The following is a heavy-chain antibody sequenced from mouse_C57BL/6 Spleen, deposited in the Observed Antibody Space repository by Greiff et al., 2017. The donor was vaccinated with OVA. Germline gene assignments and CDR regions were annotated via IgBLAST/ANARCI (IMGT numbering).Heavy chain of an antibody. CDR2: ISDGGSYT. CDR3: ARSGFAY. Sequence: EVQGVESGGGLVKPGGSLKLSCAASGFTFSSYAMSWVRQTPEKRLEWVATISDGGSYTYYPDNVQGRFTISRDNAKNNLYLQMSHLKAEDTAMYYCARSGFAYWGQGTLVTVSA. J-gene: IGHJ3*01. CDR1: GFTFSSYA. V-gene: IGHV5-4*01.